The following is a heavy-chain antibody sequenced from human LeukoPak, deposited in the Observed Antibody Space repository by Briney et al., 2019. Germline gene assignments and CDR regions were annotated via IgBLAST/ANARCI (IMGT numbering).Heavy chain of an antibody. CDR2: ISSSSSYI. D-gene: IGHD1-26*01. CDR1: GFTFSSYS. J-gene: IGHJ4*02. Sequence: KSGGSLRLSCAASGFTFSSYSMNWVRQAPGKGLEWVSSISSSSSYIYYADSVKGRFTISRDNAKNSLYLQMNSLRAEDTAVYYCARDSHIVGASFDYWGQGTLVTVSS. CDR3: ARDSHIVGASFDY. V-gene: IGHV3-21*01.